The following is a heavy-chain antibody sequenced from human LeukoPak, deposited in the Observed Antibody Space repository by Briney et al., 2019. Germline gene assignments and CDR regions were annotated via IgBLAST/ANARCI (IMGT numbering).Heavy chain of an antibody. Sequence: GGSLRLSCAASGFTFSTYAMTWVRQAPGKGLDWVSTISGSGGSTYYADSVKGRFTISRDNSKNTLYLQMNSLRAEGTAVYYCAKDLAYCGGDCYHPSDFDYWGQGTLVTVSS. CDR1: GFTFSTYA. V-gene: IGHV3-23*01. CDR3: AKDLAYCGGDCYHPSDFDY. D-gene: IGHD2-21*02. J-gene: IGHJ4*02. CDR2: ISGSGGST.